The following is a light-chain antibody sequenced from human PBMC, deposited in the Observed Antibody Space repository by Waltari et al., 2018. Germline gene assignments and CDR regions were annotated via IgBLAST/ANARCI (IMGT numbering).Light chain of an antibody. CDR3: QSADISGTVL. V-gene: IGLV3-25*03. CDR2: KDN. Sequence: SYDLPQPPSVSVSPGQTARTTCPGVAFPNPYAFWYQQKAGQAPMLVIYKDNERPSGIPERFSGSSSGTTVTLTISGVQAEDEADYYCQSADISGTVLFGGGTKLTVL. CDR1: AFPNPY. J-gene: IGLJ2*01.